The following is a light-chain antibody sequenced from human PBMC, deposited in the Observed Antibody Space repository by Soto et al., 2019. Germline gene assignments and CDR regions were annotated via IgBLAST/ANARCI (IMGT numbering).Light chain of an antibody. CDR3: KQALQTPLT. Sequence: DIEMTQSPLSLAVTPGEPASISCRSSQSLLHRTGRNYLAWYLKKPGQSPQLLTYLGSNRASGVPDRFSGSGSGTYFTLKISRVEAEDVGIYYCKQALQTPLTFGGGTKVELK. CDR2: LGS. CDR1: QSLLHRTGRNY. J-gene: IGKJ4*01. V-gene: IGKV2-28*01.